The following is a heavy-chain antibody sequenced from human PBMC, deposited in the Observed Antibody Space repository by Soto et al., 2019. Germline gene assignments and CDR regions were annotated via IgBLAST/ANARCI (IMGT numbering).Heavy chain of an antibody. CDR3: AKGKSTSCYSSCDY. CDR2: ISGSGGST. Sequence: GGSLRLSCAASGLTFSSYAMNWVRQAPGKGLEWVSAISGSGGSTYYADSVKGRFTISRDNSKNTLYLQMNSLRAEDTAVYYCAKGKSTSCYSSCDYWGQGTLVTVSS. D-gene: IGHD2-2*02. CDR1: GLTFSSYA. J-gene: IGHJ4*02. V-gene: IGHV3-23*01.